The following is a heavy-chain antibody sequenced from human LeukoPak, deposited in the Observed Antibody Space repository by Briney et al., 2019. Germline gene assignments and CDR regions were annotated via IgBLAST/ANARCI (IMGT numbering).Heavy chain of an antibody. V-gene: IGHV3-11*01. D-gene: IGHD1-26*01. CDR1: GGSISSGGYY. CDR2: ISSSGSAK. CDR3: ARVMRSGSPFDY. J-gene: IGHJ4*02. Sequence: LSLTCTVSGGSISSGGYYWSWIRQAPGKGLEWVSYISSSGSAKHYADSVKGRFTISRDNAKNSLYLQMNSLRAEDTAVYYCARVMRSGSPFDYWGQGTLVTVSS.